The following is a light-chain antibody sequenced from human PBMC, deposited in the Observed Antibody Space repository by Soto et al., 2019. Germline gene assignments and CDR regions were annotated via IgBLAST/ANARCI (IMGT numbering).Light chain of an antibody. J-gene: IGLJ1*01. Sequence: QSALTQPASVSGSPGQSITISCIGTSSDIGRYNYVSWYQQYPGKAPKFMIYDVSNRPSGVSNRFSGSKSGNTASLTISGLQAEDEADYYCSSYIISSTYVFGTGTKVTVL. CDR1: SSDIGRYNY. CDR3: SSYIISSTYV. CDR2: DVS. V-gene: IGLV2-14*01.